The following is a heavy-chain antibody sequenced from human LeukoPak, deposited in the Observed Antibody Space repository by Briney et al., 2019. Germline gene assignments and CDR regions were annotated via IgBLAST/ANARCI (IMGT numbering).Heavy chain of an antibody. J-gene: IGHJ4*02. Sequence: GGSLRLSCAASGFTFSHYAMHWVRQARGKGLEWVAYIQSEGNHKCYADSLEGRFTISKDNSKNTLYLRLNSLSAEVTAVYYCVKDTPGFGNDDCVLWGQGTLVTVSS. CDR1: GFTFSHYA. D-gene: IGHD3-10*02. CDR2: IQSEGNHK. CDR3: VKDTPGFGNDDCVL. V-gene: IGHV3-30*02.